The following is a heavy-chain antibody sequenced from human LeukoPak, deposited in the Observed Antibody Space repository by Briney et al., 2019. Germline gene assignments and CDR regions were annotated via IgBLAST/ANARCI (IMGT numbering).Heavy chain of an antibody. V-gene: IGHV3-23*01. CDR1: GFAFGSYA. CDR2: ITGSGAGT. CDR3: ARERQNKDFWSGGDY. Sequence: GGSLRLSCAASGFAFGSYAMTWVRQAPGKGLEWVSSITGSGAGTSYADSVKGRFTVSRDNSKNTLYLQMNTLRPEDTAVYYCARERQNKDFWSGGDYWGQGTLVTVSS. J-gene: IGHJ4*02. D-gene: IGHD3-3*01.